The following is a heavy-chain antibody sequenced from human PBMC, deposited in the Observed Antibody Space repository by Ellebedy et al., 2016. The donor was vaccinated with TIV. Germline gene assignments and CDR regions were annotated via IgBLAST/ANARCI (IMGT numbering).Heavy chain of an antibody. CDR2: INPSGGNT. V-gene: IGHV1-46*01. D-gene: IGHD3-16*01. CDR3: ARGERGSVGDYYHYSVWTS. Sequence: AASVKVSCKASGYIFADYYVYWVRQAPGQGLEWMGIINPSGGNTGYAQHLQGRVTVTRDTSTGTVYMELSSLGSEDTAVYYCARGERGSVGDYYHYSVWTSGAKGPRSPSP. CDR1: GYIFADYY. J-gene: IGHJ6*02.